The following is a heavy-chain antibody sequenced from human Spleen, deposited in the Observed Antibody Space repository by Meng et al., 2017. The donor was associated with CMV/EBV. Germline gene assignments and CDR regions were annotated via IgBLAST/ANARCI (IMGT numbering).Heavy chain of an antibody. CDR1: GKILSKSS. CDR3: AMASSLVVMATQGGFDY. J-gene: IGHJ4*02. D-gene: IGHD2-8*01. Sequence: ASVKVSCKVSGKILSKSSIHWVRQAPGKGLEWMGGFDPEKGESIYPQKFQGRVTMTEDTSTDTAYMELSSLRSEETAVYYCAMASSLVVMATQGGFDYWGQGTLVTVSS. CDR2: FDPEKGES. V-gene: IGHV1-24*01.